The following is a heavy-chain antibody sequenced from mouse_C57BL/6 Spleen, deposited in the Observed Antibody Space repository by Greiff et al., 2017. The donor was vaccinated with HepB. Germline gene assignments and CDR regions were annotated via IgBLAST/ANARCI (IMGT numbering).Heavy chain of an antibody. Sequence: EVQLQESGTVLARPGASVKMSCKPSGYTFTSYWMHWVKQRPGQGLEWIGAIYPGNSDTSYNQKFKGKAKLTAVTSASTAYMELSSLTNEDSAVYYCTSSGSSYGDYFDYWGQGTTLTVSS. D-gene: IGHD1-1*01. V-gene: IGHV1-5*01. CDR1: GYTFTSYW. CDR2: IYPGNSDT. CDR3: TSSGSSYGDYFDY. J-gene: IGHJ2*01.